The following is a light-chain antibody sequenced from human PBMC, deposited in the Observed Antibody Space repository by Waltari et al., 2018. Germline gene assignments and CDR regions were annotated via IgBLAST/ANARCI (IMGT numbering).Light chain of an antibody. CDR3: QSFDSTNVV. Sequence: NFMLTQPHSVSESPGKTVTVSCTGSSGSLASNYVQWYQQRPGSAPTTVISEDNQRPSGVPDRFSGSIDSSSNSASLTISGLKIEDEADYYCQSFDSTNVVFGGGTKLTVL. J-gene: IGLJ2*01. CDR2: EDN. CDR1: SGSLASNY. V-gene: IGLV6-57*02.